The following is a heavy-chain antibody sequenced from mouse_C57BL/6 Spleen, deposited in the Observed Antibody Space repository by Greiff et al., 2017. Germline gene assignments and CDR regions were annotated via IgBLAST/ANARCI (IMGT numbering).Heavy chain of an antibody. Sequence: ESGPGLVKPSQSLSLTCSVTGYSITSGYYWNWIRQFPGNKLEWMGYISYDGSNNYNPSLKNRISITRDTSKNQFFLKLNSVTTEDTATYYCARDFRIGYFDVWGTGTTVTVSS. J-gene: IGHJ1*03. V-gene: IGHV3-6*01. CDR2: ISYDGSN. CDR1: GYSITSGYY. CDR3: ARDFRIGYFDV.